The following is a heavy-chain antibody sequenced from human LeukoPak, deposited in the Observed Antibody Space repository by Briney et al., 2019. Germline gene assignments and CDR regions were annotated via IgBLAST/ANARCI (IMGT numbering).Heavy chain of an antibody. Sequence: GGSLRLSCAASGFTFSSYAMSWVRQAPGKGLEWVSAISGSGGSTYYADSVKGRFTISRDNSKNTLCLQMNSLRAEDTAVYYCAKDRYGSGSSTDAFDIWGQGTMVTVSS. CDR1: GFTFSSYA. CDR2: ISGSGGST. D-gene: IGHD3-10*01. J-gene: IGHJ3*02. V-gene: IGHV3-23*01. CDR3: AKDRYGSGSSTDAFDI.